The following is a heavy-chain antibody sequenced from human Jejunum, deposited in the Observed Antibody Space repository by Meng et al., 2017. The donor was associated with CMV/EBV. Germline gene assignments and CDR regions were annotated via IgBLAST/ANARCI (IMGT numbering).Heavy chain of an antibody. J-gene: IGHJ4*02. CDR1: GGSVNNYY. V-gene: IGHV4-4*07. Sequence: QGRLQGSGPGLVKPSETLSPPCTVSGGSVNNYYWSWIRQSAGKGLEWIGRFYSSDTYNYHPSLDSRVTMSLDTSKNQFSLNLRSVTAADTATYYCARGPGASTREGFDYWGLGTLVTVSS. CDR3: ARGPGASTREGFDY. D-gene: IGHD1-26*01. CDR2: FYSSDTY.